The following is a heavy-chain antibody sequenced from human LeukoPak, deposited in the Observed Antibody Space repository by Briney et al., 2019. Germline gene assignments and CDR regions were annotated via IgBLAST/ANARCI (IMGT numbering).Heavy chain of an antibody. Sequence: PSQTLSLTCTVSGGSISSGSYYWSWIRQPAGKGLEWIGRIYTSGSTNYNPSLKSRVTISVDTSKNQFSLKLSSVTAADTAVYYCARARITMVRGKNYYYMDVWGKGTTVTVSS. J-gene: IGHJ6*03. D-gene: IGHD3-10*01. CDR3: ARARITMVRGKNYYYMDV. V-gene: IGHV4-61*02. CDR1: GGSISSGSYY. CDR2: IYTSGST.